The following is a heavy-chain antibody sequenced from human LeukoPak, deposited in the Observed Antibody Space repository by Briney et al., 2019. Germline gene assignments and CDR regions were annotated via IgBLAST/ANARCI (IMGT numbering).Heavy chain of an antibody. J-gene: IGHJ4*02. CDR1: GFTFSSYS. CDR3: ARGLRRPLEWLYYFDY. CDR2: ISSSSSTI. Sequence: PGGSLRLSCAASGFTFSSYSMNWVRQPPGKGPEWVSYISSSSSTIYYADSVKGRYTISRDNSKNTLYLQMNSLRAEDTAVYYCARGLRRPLEWLYYFDYWGQGTLVTVSS. V-gene: IGHV3-48*01. D-gene: IGHD3-3*01.